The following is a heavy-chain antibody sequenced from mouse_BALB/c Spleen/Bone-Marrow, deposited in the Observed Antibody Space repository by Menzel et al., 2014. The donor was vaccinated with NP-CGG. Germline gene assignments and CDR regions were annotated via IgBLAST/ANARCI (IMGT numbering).Heavy chain of an antibody. J-gene: IGHJ4*01. V-gene: IGHV2-6-7*01. CDR1: GFSLTGYG. D-gene: IGHD2-4*01. CDR3: ARDSFLITRALDY. CDR2: IWGDGST. Sequence: VQVVESGPGLVAPSQSLSITCTVSGFSLTGYGVSWVRQPPGKGLEWLGMIWGDGSTDYNSALKSRLSISKDNSKSQVFLKMNSLQTEDTARYYCARDSFLITRALDYWGQGTSVTVSS.